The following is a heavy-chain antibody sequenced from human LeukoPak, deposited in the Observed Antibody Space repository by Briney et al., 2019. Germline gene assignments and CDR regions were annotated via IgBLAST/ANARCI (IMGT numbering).Heavy chain of an antibody. V-gene: IGHV3-30*18. Sequence: GGSLRLSCAASGFTFSSYGMHWVRQAPGKGLEWLAAISHDGSKKYYADSVHGRFTISRHNSKNTLWLQMNSLRAEDTAVYYCAKWDYAGMTRAFDIWGQGTLVTFSS. CDR1: GFTFSSYG. CDR3: AKWDYAGMTRAFDI. D-gene: IGHD3-16*01. J-gene: IGHJ3*02. CDR2: ISHDGSKK.